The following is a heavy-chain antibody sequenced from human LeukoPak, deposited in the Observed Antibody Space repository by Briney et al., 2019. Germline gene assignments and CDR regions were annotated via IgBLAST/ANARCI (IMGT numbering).Heavy chain of an antibody. CDR1: GGSISGSSYY. CDR3: ARDGSSSDAFDI. D-gene: IGHD6-13*01. J-gene: IGHJ3*02. CDR2: IYYSGST. Sequence: NPSETLSLTCTVSGGSISGSSYYWGWIRQPPGKGLEWIGSIYYSGSTYYNPSLKSRVTISVDTSKNQFSLKLSSVTAADTAVYYCARDGSSSDAFDIWGQGTMVTVSS. V-gene: IGHV4-39*07.